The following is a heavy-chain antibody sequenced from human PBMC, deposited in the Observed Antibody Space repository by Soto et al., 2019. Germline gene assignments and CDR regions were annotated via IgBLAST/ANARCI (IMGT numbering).Heavy chain of an antibody. CDR2: ISGSGGST. J-gene: IGHJ3*02. Sequence: EVQLLESGGGLVQPGGSLRLSCAASGFTFSSYAMSWVRQAPGKGLEWVSAISGSGGSTYYADSVKGRFTISRDNSKNTLYQQMNSLRAEDTGVYYCGKVRVPVASPFDVFDIWGQGTMVTVSS. D-gene: IGHD3-10*01. CDR3: GKVRVPVASPFDVFDI. V-gene: IGHV3-23*01. CDR1: GFTFSSYA.